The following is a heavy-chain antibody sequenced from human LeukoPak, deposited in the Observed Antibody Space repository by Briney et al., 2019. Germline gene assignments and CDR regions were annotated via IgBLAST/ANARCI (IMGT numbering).Heavy chain of an antibody. V-gene: IGHV3-30*04. CDR2: ISYDGSNK. D-gene: IGHD2-15*01. J-gene: IGHJ6*02. CDR3: ARDIVVVVAALDYYYYGMDV. CDR1: GFTFSSYA. Sequence: GGSLRLSCAASGFTFSSYAMTWVRQAPGKGLEWVAVISYDGSNKYYADSVKGRFTISRDNSKNTLYLQMNSLRAEDTAVYYCARDIVVVVAALDYYYYGMDVWGQGTTVTVSS.